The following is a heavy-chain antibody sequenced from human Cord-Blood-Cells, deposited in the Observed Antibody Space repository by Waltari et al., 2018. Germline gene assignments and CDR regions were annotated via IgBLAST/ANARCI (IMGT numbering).Heavy chain of an antibody. V-gene: IGHV4-34*01. CDR2: INHSGST. J-gene: IGHJ4*02. CDR1: GGSFSGYY. Sequence: QVQLQQWGAGLLKPSETLSLTCAVYGGSFSGYYWRWNRQPPGKGLEWIGEINHSGSTNYNPSLKSRVTISVDTSKNQFSLKLSSVTAADTAVYYCVVRDGYSRDYWGQGTLVTVSS. D-gene: IGHD1-1*01. CDR3: VVRDGYSRDY.